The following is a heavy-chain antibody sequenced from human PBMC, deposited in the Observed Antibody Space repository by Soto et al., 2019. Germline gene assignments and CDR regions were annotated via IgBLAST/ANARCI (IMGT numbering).Heavy chain of an antibody. V-gene: IGHV3-21*01. CDR3: ARDHPYCYYGMDV. Sequence: PGGSLRLSCAASGFTFSSYSMNWVRQAPGKGLEWVSSITSSGSYIYYADSVKGRFTISRDNAKNSLYLQMNSLRAEDTAVYYCARDHPYCYYGMDVGGQGTTVTVSS. J-gene: IGHJ6*02. CDR2: ITSSGSYI. CDR1: GFTFSSYS.